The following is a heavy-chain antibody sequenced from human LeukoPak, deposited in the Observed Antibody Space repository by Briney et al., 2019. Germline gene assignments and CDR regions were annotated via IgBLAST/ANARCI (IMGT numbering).Heavy chain of an antibody. Sequence: SETLSLTCTVSGGSISSYYWSWIRQPAGKGLEWIGRIYTSGSTNYNPSLKSRVTMPVDTSKNQFSLQLNSVTPEDTAVYYCAREAWFGEFEDLFDYWGQGALVTASS. CDR3: AREAWFGEFEDLFDY. CDR2: IYTSGST. D-gene: IGHD3-10*01. CDR1: GGSISSYY. V-gene: IGHV4-4*07. J-gene: IGHJ4*02.